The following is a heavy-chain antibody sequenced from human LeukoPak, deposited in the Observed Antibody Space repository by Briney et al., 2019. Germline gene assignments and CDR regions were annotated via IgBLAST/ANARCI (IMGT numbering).Heavy chain of an antibody. CDR3: ARVQLGDRREFDWHYMDV. V-gene: IGHV4-39*01. J-gene: IGHJ6*03. D-gene: IGHD3-9*01. CDR2: IYYSGST. CDR1: GGSISSSSYY. Sequence: SETLSLTCTVSGGSISSSSYYWGWIRQPPGKGLEWIGSIYYSGSTYYNPSLKSRVTISVDTSKNQFSLKLSSVTAADTAVYYCARVQLGDRREFDWHYMDVWGKGTTVTISS.